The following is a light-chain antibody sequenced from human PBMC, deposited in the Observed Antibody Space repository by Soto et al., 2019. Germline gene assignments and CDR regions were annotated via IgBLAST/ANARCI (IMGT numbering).Light chain of an antibody. Sequence: EIVLTQSPGTLSLSPGERATLSCIASQSVRSSYLAWDQQKPGQAPRLLIYWASSRATGIPDRFSGSGSGTDCTLTISRLEPEYFAVYYCQQYGSSPPYTFGQGNKLEIQ. J-gene: IGKJ2*01. V-gene: IGKV3-20*01. CDR3: QQYGSSPPYT. CDR1: QSVRSSY. CDR2: WAS.